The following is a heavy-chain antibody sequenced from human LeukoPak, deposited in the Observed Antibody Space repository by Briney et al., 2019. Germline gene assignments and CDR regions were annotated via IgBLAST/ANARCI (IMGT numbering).Heavy chain of an antibody. D-gene: IGHD3-10*01. CDR3: AHSRDYYGSGSSFDY. CDR2: IYLNDDK. Sequence: GSGPTLVNPTQTLTLTCTFSGFSLSTSAVGVDWIRQPPGKALEWLAAIYLNDDKRYSPSLKSRLTITNDTSKNQVVLTMTTKDPVDTATSYCAHSRDYYGSGSSFDYWGQGTLVTVSS. J-gene: IGHJ4*02. CDR1: GFSLSTSAVG. V-gene: IGHV2-5*01.